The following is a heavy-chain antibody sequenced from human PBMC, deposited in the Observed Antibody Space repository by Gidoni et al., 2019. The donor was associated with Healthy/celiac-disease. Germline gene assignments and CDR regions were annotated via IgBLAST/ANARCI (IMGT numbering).Heavy chain of an antibody. J-gene: IGHJ3*02. Sequence: EVQLVESGGGLVKPGGSLRLSCAASGFTFSNAWMRWVRQAPGKGLEWVGRIKSKTDGGTTDYAAPVKGRFTISRDDSKNTLYLQMNSLKTEDTAVYYCTTVSGRGYCSGGSCPECCAFDIWGQGTMVTVSS. CDR1: GFTFSNAW. D-gene: IGHD2-15*01. CDR2: IKSKTDGGTT. V-gene: IGHV3-15*01. CDR3: TTVSGRGYCSGGSCPECCAFDI.